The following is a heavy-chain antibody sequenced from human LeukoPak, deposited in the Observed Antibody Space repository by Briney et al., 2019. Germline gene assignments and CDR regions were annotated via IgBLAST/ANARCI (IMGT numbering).Heavy chain of an antibody. D-gene: IGHD4-23*01. V-gene: IGHV1-69*01. CDR2: IIPIFGTA. CDR1: GGTFSSYA. J-gene: IGHJ4*02. Sequence: GSSVKVSCKASGGTFSSYAISWVRQAPGQGLEWMGGIIPIFGTANYAQKFQGRVTITADESTSTVHMELSSLRSEDTAVYYCARGLDTTVVTRGLDYWGQGTLVTVSS. CDR3: ARGLDTTVVTRGLDY.